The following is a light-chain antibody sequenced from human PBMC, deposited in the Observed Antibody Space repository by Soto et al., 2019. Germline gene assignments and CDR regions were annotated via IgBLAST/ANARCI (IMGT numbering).Light chain of an antibody. Sequence: QSALTQPASVSGSPGQSITISCTGTNSDVGGYDYVSWYQQHPGKAPKLMIYEVSHRPSGVSNRFSGSRSGNTASLTISGLQSEDEADYYCSSYPSSTTLGVFGGGTKLTVL. CDR1: NSDVGGYDY. CDR3: SSYPSSTTLGV. V-gene: IGLV2-14*01. CDR2: EVS. J-gene: IGLJ3*02.